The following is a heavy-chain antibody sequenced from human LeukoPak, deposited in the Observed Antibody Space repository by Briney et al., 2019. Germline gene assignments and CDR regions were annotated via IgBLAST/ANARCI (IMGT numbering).Heavy chain of an antibody. CDR1: GFTFSSYS. V-gene: IGHV3-21*01. CDR2: MSSSSSYI. CDR3: AREESSTFDY. J-gene: IGHJ4*02. Sequence: GGSLRLSCAASGFTFSSYSMNWVRQAPGKGLEWVSSMSSSSSYIYYADSVKGRFTISRDNAKNSLYLQMNSLRAEDTAVYYCAREESSTFDYWGQGTLVTVSS.